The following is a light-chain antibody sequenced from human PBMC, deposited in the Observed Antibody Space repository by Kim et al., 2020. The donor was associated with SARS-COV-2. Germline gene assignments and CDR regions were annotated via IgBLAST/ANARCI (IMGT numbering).Light chain of an antibody. CDR2: KNN. CDR1: DHDVGHQG. CDR3: SSYDGSLNGWV. V-gene: IGLV10-54*04. Sequence: RQTPTLPCTGKDHDVGHQGAAWLQKHRGHPPKRLSYKNNSRPSGISERFSASRSGNTASLTIAGLQPEDEADYYCSSYDGSLNGWVFGGGTQLTVL. J-gene: IGLJ3*02.